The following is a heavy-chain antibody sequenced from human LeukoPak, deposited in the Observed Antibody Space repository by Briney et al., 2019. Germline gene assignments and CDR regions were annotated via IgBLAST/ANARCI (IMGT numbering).Heavy chain of an antibody. J-gene: IGHJ4*02. CDR1: GFTFSSFG. D-gene: IGHD3-9*01. Sequence: GGSLRLSCAASGFTFSSFGMTWVRQAPGKGLEWVSSISGSGGSTYYADSVKGRFTISRDNSKNTLYLQMNSLRAEDTAVYYCAKGYTIFNDYWGQGTLVTVSS. V-gene: IGHV3-23*01. CDR2: ISGSGGST. CDR3: AKGYTIFNDY.